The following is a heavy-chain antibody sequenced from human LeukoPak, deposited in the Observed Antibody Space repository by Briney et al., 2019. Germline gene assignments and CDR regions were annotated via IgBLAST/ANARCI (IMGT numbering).Heavy chain of an antibody. CDR1: GFTFSSYS. J-gene: IGHJ4*02. CDR3: ARAVAGGRFDY. CDR2: ISSSSSYI. V-gene: IGHV3-21*01. D-gene: IGHD6-19*01. Sequence: GGSLRLSCAASGFTFSSYSMNWVRQAPGKVLEWVSSISSSSSYIYYADSVKGRFTISRDNAKNSLYLQMNSLRAEDTAVYYCARAVAGGRFDYWGQGTLVTVSS.